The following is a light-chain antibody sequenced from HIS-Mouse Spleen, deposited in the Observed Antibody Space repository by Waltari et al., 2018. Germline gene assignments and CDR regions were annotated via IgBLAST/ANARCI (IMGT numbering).Light chain of an antibody. J-gene: IGKJ1*01. CDR2: AAS. CDR1: QSISSY. Sequence: DIQMTQSPSSLSASVGDRVTITCRASQSISSYLNWYQQKPGKAPKLLIYAASSLQSGVPSRFSGSGSGTDFTLTISSLQPEDFANYYCQQSYSTPGTFGQGTKVEIK. CDR3: QQSYSTPGT. V-gene: IGKV1-39*01.